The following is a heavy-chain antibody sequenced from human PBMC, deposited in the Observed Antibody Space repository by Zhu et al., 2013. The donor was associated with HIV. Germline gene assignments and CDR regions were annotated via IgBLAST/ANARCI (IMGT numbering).Heavy chain of an antibody. CDR1: GYTFTSYG. V-gene: IGHV1-18*04. J-gene: IGHJ4*01. D-gene: IGHD3-3*01. CDR3: ARNHIYSDNSLRFLEWFVPRPYDY. Sequence: QVQLVQSGAEVKKPGASVKVSCKASGYTFTSYGISWVRQAPGQGLEWMGWISAYNGNTNYAQKLQGRVTMTTDTSTSTAYMELRSLRSDDTAVYYCARNHIYSDNSLRFLEWFVPRPYDYWGRGTLVTVSS. CDR2: ISAYNGNT.